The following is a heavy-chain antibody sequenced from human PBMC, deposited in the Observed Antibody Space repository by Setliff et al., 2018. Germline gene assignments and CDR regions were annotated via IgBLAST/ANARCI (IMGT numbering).Heavy chain of an antibody. V-gene: IGHV4-4*08. CDR1: GDSMNDNH. CDR3: ARGVSSVSWTPRY. J-gene: IGHJ4*02. D-gene: IGHD6-19*01. Sequence: PSETLSLTCNVSGDSMNDNHWTWIRQPPGKGLEWIGYIYPSGGTNYNPSLKSRVTISVDMSKNQFSLKLSSVIAADTAVYYCARGVSSVSWTPRYWGRGILVTVSS. CDR2: IYPSGGT.